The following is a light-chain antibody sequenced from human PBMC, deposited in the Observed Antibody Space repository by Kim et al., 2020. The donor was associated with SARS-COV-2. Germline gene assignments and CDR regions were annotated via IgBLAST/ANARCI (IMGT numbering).Light chain of an antibody. CDR3: QTWGTGIRVV. J-gene: IGLJ2*01. CDR2: LNSDGSH. CDR1: GGNSNYA. V-gene: IGLV4-69*01. Sequence: VKPTCTRSGGNSNYAIAWHQLQPEKGPRYLMQLNSDGSHNKGDGIPDRFSGSSSGAERYLTISSLQSEDEADYYCQTWGTGIRVVFGGGTQLTVL.